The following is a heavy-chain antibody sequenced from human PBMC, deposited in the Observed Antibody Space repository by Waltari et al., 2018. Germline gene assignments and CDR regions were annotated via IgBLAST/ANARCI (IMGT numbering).Heavy chain of an antibody. CDR1: GYSISSGYH. D-gene: IGHD6-6*01. Sequence: QVQLQESGPGLVKPSETLSLTCAVSGYSISSGYHWAWIRQPPGKGLEWIGSIYHSGSTYYNPSLKSRVTISVDTSKNQFSLKLSSVTAADTAVYYCARHGSGNIAARPRWFDPWGQGTLVTVSS. CDR2: IYHSGST. CDR3: ARHGSGNIAARPRWFDP. V-gene: IGHV4-38-2*01. J-gene: IGHJ5*02.